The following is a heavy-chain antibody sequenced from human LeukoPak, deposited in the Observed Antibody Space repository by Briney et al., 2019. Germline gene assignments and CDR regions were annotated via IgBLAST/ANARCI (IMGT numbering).Heavy chain of an antibody. CDR1: GLTVSRNY. Sequence: GGSLRLSCAASGLTVSRNYMSWVRQAPGKGLEWVSVIYIDGNTYYADSVKGRFTISRDNSKNTVYLQMNSLRAEDTAVYYCARGEGYNFFDYWGQGTLVTVSS. CDR2: IYIDGNT. J-gene: IGHJ4*02. V-gene: IGHV3-66*01. D-gene: IGHD5-24*01. CDR3: ARGEGYNFFDY.